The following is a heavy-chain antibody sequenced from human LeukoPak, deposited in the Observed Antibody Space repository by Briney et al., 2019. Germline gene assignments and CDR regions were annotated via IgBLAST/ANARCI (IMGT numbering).Heavy chain of an antibody. Sequence: GGSLRLSWAASGFTFSSYAMNWVRQAPGKGLEWVSAAGSTGVSTFYADSVKGRFTVSRDNSKNTLSLQMNSLRAEDTAVYYCAKDPGVVPAHYFDYWGQGILVTVSS. CDR3: AKDPGVVPAHYFDY. CDR1: GFTFSSYA. CDR2: AGSTGVST. V-gene: IGHV3-23*01. D-gene: IGHD2-2*01. J-gene: IGHJ4*02.